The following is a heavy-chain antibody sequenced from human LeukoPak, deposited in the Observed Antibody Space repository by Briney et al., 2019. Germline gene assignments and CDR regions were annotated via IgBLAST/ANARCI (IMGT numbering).Heavy chain of an antibody. CDR3: ASRLGYCSGGSCYLGGWFDP. D-gene: IGHD2-15*01. J-gene: IGHJ5*02. Sequence: SETLSLTCAVSGYSISSGYYWGWIRQPPGKGLEWIGSIYHSGSTYYNPSLKSRVTIPVDTSKNQFSLKLSSVTAADTAVYYCASRLGYCSGGSCYLGGWFDPWGQGTLVTVSS. V-gene: IGHV4-38-2*01. CDR2: IYHSGST. CDR1: GYSISSGYY.